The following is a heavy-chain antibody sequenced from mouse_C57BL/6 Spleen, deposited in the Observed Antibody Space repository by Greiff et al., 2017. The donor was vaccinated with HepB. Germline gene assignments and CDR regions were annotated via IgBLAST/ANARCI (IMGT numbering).Heavy chain of an antibody. Sequence: VQLQQSGTELVKPGASVKLSCKASGYTFTSYWMHWVKQRPGQGLEWIGNINPSNGGTNYNEKFKSKATLTVDKSSSTVYLQLSSLTSEDSAVYCCARKEYGSGWDDWGQGTTLTVSS. V-gene: IGHV1-53*01. J-gene: IGHJ2*01. CDR3: ARKEYGSGWDD. CDR2: INPSNGGT. CDR1: GYTFTSYW. D-gene: IGHD1-1*01.